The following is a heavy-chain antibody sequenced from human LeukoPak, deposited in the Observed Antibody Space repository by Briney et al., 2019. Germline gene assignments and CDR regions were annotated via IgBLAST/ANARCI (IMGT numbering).Heavy chain of an antibody. CDR3: ARDPYYYDSSAQDY. J-gene: IGHJ4*02. CDR1: GYTFTSYG. CDR2: ISAYNGNT. V-gene: IGHV1-18*01. D-gene: IGHD3-22*01. Sequence: EASVKVSCKASGYTFTSYGISWVRQAPGQGLEWMGWISAYNGNTNYAQKFQGRVTMTRDMSTGTVYMELSSLRSEDTAVYYCARDPYYYDSSAQDYWGQGTLVTVSS.